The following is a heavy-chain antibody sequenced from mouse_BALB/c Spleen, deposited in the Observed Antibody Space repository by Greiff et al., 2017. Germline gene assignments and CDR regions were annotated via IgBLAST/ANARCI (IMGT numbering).Heavy chain of an antibody. Sequence: VQVVESGPGLVAPSQSLSITCTVSGFSLTGYGVNWVRQPPGKGLEWLGMIWGDGSTDYNSALKSRLSISKDNSKSQVFLKMNSLQTDDTARYYCARGSYYYGRGFAYWGQGTLVTVSA. D-gene: IGHD1-1*01. CDR1: GFSLTGYG. J-gene: IGHJ3*01. CDR2: IWGDGST. CDR3: ARGSYYYGRGFAY. V-gene: IGHV2-6-7*01.